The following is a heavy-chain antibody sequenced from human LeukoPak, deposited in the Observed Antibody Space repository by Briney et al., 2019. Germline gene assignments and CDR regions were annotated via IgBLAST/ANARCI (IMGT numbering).Heavy chain of an antibody. D-gene: IGHD2-15*01. CDR3: AGGGYCDISSCSAPLFDW. CDR2: IYNSGTT. Sequence: SETLSLTCTVSSGSFTRYYWNWIRQPPGKGLEWVGYIYNSGTTNYNPSLKSRATISADTSKRQVSLRLSSVTAADTAVYYCAGGGYCDISSCSAPLFDWWGQGTPVTVSS. J-gene: IGHJ4*02. CDR1: SGSFTRYY. V-gene: IGHV4-59*01.